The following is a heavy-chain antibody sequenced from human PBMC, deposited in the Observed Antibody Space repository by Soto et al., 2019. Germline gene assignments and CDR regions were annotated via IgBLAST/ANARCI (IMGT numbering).Heavy chain of an antibody. CDR1: GFTFIAYS. CDR2: ISFDGGEK. Sequence: QVQLVESGGGVVQPGRSLRLSCAASGFTFIAYSMHWVRQAPGKGLEWLAVISFDGGEKHYADSVKGRCTISRDKSXNKPYLQKKRTRVSEKDLYLWARKNVSCISSLLNSVACVDRWVHGTLVNVSS. V-gene: IGHV3-30-3*01. CDR3: ARKNVSCISSLLNSVACVDR. J-gene: IGHJ5*02. D-gene: IGHD2-2*01.